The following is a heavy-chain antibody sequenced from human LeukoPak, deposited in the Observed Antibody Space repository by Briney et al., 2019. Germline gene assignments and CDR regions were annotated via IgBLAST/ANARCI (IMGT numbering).Heavy chain of an antibody. CDR2: ISVHSGNT. CDR1: GYTFTTYG. Sequence: ASVKVSCKASGYTFTTYGITWVRQAPGQGLEWMGRISVHSGNTNYAQKVQGRVTMTTDTSTNTAYMELRSLRSDDTAVYHCARDAGNDAFDIWGQGTMVTVSS. CDR3: ARDAGNDAFDI. J-gene: IGHJ3*02. D-gene: IGHD4-23*01. V-gene: IGHV1-18*01.